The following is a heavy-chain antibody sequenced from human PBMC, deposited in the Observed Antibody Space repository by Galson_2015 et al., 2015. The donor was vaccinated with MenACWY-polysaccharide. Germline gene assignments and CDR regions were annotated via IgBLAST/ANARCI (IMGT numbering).Heavy chain of an antibody. D-gene: IGHD2/OR15-2a*01. V-gene: IGHV3-30*14. Sequence: SLRLSYAAEGLSFSSYARHWVRQAPVTRLDSVAVISYNGNNIYYADSEEGRFTISRDNFKSTLYLQMNSLRPEDAGVYYCARSYCDRTTCYGMDVWGQGTTVTVSS. CDR2: ISYNGNNI. CDR3: ARSYCDRTTCYGMDV. J-gene: IGHJ6*02. CDR1: GLSFSSYA.